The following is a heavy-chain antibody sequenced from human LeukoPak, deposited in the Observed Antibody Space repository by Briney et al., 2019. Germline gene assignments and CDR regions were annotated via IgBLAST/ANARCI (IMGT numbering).Heavy chain of an antibody. CDR2: IYSGST. V-gene: IGHV4-39*07. CDR3: ARVPGVYYDILTGYGSGWFDP. CDR1: GGSISSSSYY. J-gene: IGHJ5*02. D-gene: IGHD3-9*01. Sequence: SETLSLTCTVSGGSISSSSYYWGWIRQPPGKGLEWIGSIYSGSTYCNPSLRSRVTISVDTSKNQFSLNLRSVTAADTAVYYCARVPGVYYDILTGYGSGWFDPWGQGTLVTVSS.